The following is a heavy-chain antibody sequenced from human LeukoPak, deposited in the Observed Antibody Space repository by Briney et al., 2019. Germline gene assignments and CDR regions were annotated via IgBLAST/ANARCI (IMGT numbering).Heavy chain of an antibody. J-gene: IGHJ4*02. CDR3: ARGFPGSGYYQYFDY. CDR1: GFTFDDYG. CDR2: INWNGGST. Sequence: GGPLRLSCAVSGFTFDDYGMSWVRQAPGKGLEWVSGINWNGGSTGYADYVKGRFTISRDNANNSLYLQMNSLRAEDTALYYCARGFPGSGYYQYFDYWGQGTLVTVSS. V-gene: IGHV3-20*04. D-gene: IGHD3-22*01.